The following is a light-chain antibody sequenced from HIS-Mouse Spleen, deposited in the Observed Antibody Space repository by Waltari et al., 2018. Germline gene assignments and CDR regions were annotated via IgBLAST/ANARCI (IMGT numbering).Light chain of an antibody. CDR3: QQFNSYPLT. CDR2: DAS. J-gene: IGKJ4*01. V-gene: IGKV1-13*02. Sequence: AIQLTQSPSSLSASVGDRVTITCRGRQGISTALAWYPQKPGNAPKRLIYDASSLESGVPSRFSGSGSGTEFTLTISSLQPEDFATYYCQQFNSYPLTFGGGTKVEIK. CDR1: QGISTA.